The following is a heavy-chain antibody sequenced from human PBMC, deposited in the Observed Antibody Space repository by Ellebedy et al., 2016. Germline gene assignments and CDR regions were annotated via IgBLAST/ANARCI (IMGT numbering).Heavy chain of an antibody. D-gene: IGHD5-18*01. J-gene: IGHJ5*02. CDR3: ARVRGYSYGYSSPWFDT. CDR2: INHSGRT. CDR1: GGSLIDDY. V-gene: IGHV4-34*01. Sequence: SETLSLXCAVYGGSLIDDYWTCIRPPPGKGLEWIGEINHSGRTYYTPSLKSRLTISVDTSKNQFSLKLSFVTAADTAVYYCARVRGYSYGYSSPWFDTWGQGTPVTVSS.